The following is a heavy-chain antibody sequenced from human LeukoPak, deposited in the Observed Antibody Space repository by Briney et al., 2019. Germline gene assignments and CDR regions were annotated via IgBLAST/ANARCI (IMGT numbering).Heavy chain of an antibody. Sequence: GGSLRLSCAASGFTFSSHSMNWVRQAPGKGLEWVSLISSSSSATCYADSVEGRFTISRDNAKNSLYLQMNSLRAEDTAVYYCARVKSRYTDYWGQGTLVTVSS. J-gene: IGHJ4*02. CDR1: GFTFSSHS. V-gene: IGHV3-48*04. CDR3: ARVKSRYTDY. CDR2: ISSSSSAT. D-gene: IGHD3-16*02.